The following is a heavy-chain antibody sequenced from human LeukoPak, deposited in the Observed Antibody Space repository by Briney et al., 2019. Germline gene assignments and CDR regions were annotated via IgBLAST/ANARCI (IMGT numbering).Heavy chain of an antibody. V-gene: IGHV1-69*04. CDR3: ARGAVGATTLDY. Sequence: SVKVSCKASGGTFSSYAINWVRQAPGQGPEWMGRIIPILGIANYAQTFQGRVTIPADKSTSTAYMELSSLRSEDTAVYYCARGAVGATTLDYWGQGTLVTVSS. CDR2: IIPILGIA. J-gene: IGHJ4*02. CDR1: GGTFSSYA. D-gene: IGHD1-26*01.